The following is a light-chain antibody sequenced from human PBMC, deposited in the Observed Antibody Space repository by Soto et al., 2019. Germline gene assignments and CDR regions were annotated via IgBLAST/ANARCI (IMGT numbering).Light chain of an antibody. CDR3: QTWRTGIWV. V-gene: IGLV4-69*01. CDR2: LNSDGSH. CDR1: SGHSSYA. Sequence: QSVLTQSPSASASLGASVKLTCTLSSGHSSYAIAWHQQQPEKGPRYLMKLNSDGSHSKGDGSPDRCSGSSSGAERYLTISSLQSEDEADYYFQTWRTGIWVFGGGTKVNVL. J-gene: IGLJ3*02.